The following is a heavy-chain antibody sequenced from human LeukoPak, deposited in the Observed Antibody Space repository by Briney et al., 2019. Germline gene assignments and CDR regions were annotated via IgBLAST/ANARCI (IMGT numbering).Heavy chain of an antibody. CDR1: GFTFSNYA. Sequence: GGSLRLSCAASGFTFSNYAMNWVRQAPGKGLEWVSAINGNGDSTYCADSVKGRFTISRDNSKNTLYLQVNSLRAEDTAVYYCARAPMTTEDYWGQGTLVTVSS. J-gene: IGHJ4*02. V-gene: IGHV3-23*01. D-gene: IGHD4-17*01. CDR2: INGNGDST. CDR3: ARAPMTTEDY.